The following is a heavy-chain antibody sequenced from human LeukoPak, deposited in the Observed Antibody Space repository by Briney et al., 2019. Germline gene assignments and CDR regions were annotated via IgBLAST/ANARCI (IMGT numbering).Heavy chain of an antibody. CDR3: AREGVQTTVDAFDI. Sequence: GGSLRLSCAASGFTLKIYPMHWVRQAPGKGLECLSVISHDGSDKNNADSVKGRFIISRDNSKNTIYLQLNSLRPEDTAMYYCAREGVQTTVDAFDIWGLGTMVIVSS. CDR2: ISHDGSDK. V-gene: IGHV3-30*04. CDR1: GFTLKIYP. D-gene: IGHD4-17*01. J-gene: IGHJ3*02.